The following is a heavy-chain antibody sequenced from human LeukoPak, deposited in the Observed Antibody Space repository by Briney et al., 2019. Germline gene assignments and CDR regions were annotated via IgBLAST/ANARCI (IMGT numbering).Heavy chain of an antibody. D-gene: IGHD3-22*01. CDR2: IYYSGST. V-gene: IGHV4-39*07. Sequence: SETLSLTCTVSGGPISSSSYYWGWIRQPPGKGLEWIGSIYYSGSTYYNPSLKSRVTISVDTSKNQFSLKLSSVTAADTAVYYCARDRITMIVVVITTGAFDIWGQGTMVTVSS. CDR1: GGPISSSSYY. CDR3: ARDRITMIVVVITTGAFDI. J-gene: IGHJ3*02.